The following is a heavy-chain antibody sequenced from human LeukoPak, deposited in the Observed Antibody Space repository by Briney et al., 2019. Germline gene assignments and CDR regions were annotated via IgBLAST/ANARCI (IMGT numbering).Heavy chain of an antibody. V-gene: IGHV3-13*01. CDR3: QAGDGIRYFDWLLSPGTFDI. D-gene: IGHD3-9*01. CDR2: IGTAGDT. J-gene: IGHJ3*02. Sequence: GGTLRLSCAASGFTFSSYDMHWLRQATGKGLEWVSAIGTAGDTYYPGSVKGRFTISRENAKNSLYLQMNRLRAGDTAVFFFQAGDGIRYFDWLLSPGTFDIWGQGTMVTVSS. CDR1: GFTFSSYD.